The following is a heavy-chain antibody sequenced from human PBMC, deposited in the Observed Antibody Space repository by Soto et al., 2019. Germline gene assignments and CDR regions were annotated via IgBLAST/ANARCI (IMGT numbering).Heavy chain of an antibody. V-gene: IGHV3-9*01. CDR1: GFTFDDYA. CDR3: AKDNGDNWNDELNYFDY. J-gene: IGHJ4*02. Sequence: GGSLRLSCAASGFTFDDYAMHWVRQAPGKGLEWVSGISWNSGSMGYADSVKGRFSISKDNAKNSLYLQMNSLRAKDTALYYCAKDNGDNWNDELNYFDYWGQGTLVTVSS. CDR2: ISWNSGSM. D-gene: IGHD1-20*01.